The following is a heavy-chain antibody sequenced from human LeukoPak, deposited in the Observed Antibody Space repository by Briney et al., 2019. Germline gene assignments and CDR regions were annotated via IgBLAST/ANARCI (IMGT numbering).Heavy chain of an antibody. Sequence: GGSLRLSCGASGFTFSSHGMHWVRQAPGRGLEWVAFIRNDGSDKYYADSVKGRFTISRDNAKNSLYLQMNSLRAEDTAVYYCARDSGSYVFDYWGQGTLVTVSS. J-gene: IGHJ4*02. CDR1: GFTFSSHG. CDR3: ARDSGSYVFDY. D-gene: IGHD1-26*01. V-gene: IGHV3-30*02. CDR2: IRNDGSDK.